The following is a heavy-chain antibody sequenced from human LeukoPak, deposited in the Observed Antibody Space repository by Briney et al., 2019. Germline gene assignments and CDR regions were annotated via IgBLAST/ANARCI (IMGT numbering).Heavy chain of an antibody. J-gene: IGHJ4*02. CDR2: TKNKAENFAT. V-gene: IGHV3-72*01. Sequence: GGSLRLSCAVSGYIFSDHYIDWVRQAPGKGLEWVGHTKNKAENFATEYAASVIGRFTISRDDSTNSEFLQMNSLKTDDTAVYYCTRWRSGVSDWGQGTLVTVSS. CDR1: GYIFSDHY. D-gene: IGHD3-3*01. CDR3: TRWRSGVSD.